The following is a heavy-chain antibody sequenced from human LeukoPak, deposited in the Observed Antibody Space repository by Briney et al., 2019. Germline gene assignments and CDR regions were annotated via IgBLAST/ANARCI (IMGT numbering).Heavy chain of an antibody. J-gene: IGHJ4*02. CDR3: TEGAAAKIGAYSGYGLKDY. CDR2: ISGSGDGT. CDR1: GFTFSSHA. Sequence: GGSLRLSCAASGFTFSSHAMSWVRQAPGKGLEWVSVISGSGDGTYYADSVKGRFTVSRDNSKNTMYLQLNTLRAEDTAVYYCTEGAAAKIGAYSGYGLKDYWGQGTLVTVSS. V-gene: IGHV3-23*01. D-gene: IGHD5-12*01.